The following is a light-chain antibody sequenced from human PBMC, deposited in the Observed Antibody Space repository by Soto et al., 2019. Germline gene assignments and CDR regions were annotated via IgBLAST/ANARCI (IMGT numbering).Light chain of an antibody. J-gene: IGKJ4*01. CDR2: DAS. V-gene: IGKV1-5*01. CDR3: LQYYTYPFT. CDR1: QSINGW. Sequence: DIQMTQSPSTLSASVGDRVTITCRASQSINGWLAWYQQKPGKAPKLLIYDASSLESGVPSRFSGSGSGSDFTLTFSSLQPDDFATYFCLQYYTYPFTFGGGTKVDIK.